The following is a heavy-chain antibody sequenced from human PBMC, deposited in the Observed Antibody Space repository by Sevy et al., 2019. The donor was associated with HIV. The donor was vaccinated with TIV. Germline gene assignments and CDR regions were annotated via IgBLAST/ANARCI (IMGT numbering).Heavy chain of an antibody. CDR2: ISGSGGST. V-gene: IGHV3-23*01. Sequence: GGSLRLSCAASGFTFSSYAMSWVRQAPGKGLEWVSAISGSGGSTYYADSVKGRFTISRDNSKNTLYLQMNSLRAEDTAVYYCATDVDTAMVYSDAFDIWCQGTMVTVSS. J-gene: IGHJ3*02. CDR1: GFTFSSYA. D-gene: IGHD5-18*01. CDR3: ATDVDTAMVYSDAFDI.